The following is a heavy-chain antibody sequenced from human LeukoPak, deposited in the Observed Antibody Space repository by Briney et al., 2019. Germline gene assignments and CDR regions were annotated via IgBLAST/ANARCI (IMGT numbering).Heavy chain of an antibody. V-gene: IGHV3-72*01. CDR3: VRESGGAFDI. CDR1: GFTFSDHY. J-gene: IGHJ3*02. Sequence: GESLRLSCAASGFTFSDHYMDWVRQAPGKGLEWVGRTRNKANSYTTEYAASVKGRFTISRDDSKNSLYLQMNSLKSEDTAVYYCVRESGGAFDIWGQGTMVTVSS. CDR2: TRNKANSYTT. D-gene: IGHD1-26*01.